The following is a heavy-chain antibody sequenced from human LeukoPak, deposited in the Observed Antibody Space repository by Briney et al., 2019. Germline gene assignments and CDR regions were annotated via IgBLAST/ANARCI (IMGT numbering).Heavy chain of an antibody. CDR2: INPNSGGT. J-gene: IGHJ5*02. Sequence: ASVKVSCKASGYTFTGYYMHWVRQAPGQGLEWMGWINPNSGGTNSAQKFQGRVTMTRDTSISTAYMELSSLRSEDTAVYYCARGTSSGWYSWFDPWGQGTLVTVSS. CDR1: GYTFTGYY. V-gene: IGHV1-2*02. CDR3: ARGTSSGWYSWFDP. D-gene: IGHD6-19*01.